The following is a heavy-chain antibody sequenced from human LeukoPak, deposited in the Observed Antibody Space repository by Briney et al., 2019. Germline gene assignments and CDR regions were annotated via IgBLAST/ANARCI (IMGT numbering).Heavy chain of an antibody. CDR3: ARLHFAAAEEFDP. J-gene: IGHJ5*02. CDR2: IYYSGNT. D-gene: IGHD6-13*01. CDR1: GGSINGYY. Sequence: PSETLSLTCTVFGGSINGYYWSWIRQPPGKGLEWTGYIYYSGNTNYNPSLKSRVSISVDTSKNQFSLNLSSVTAADTAVYYCARLHFAAAEEFDPWGQGTLVTVSS. V-gene: IGHV4-59*08.